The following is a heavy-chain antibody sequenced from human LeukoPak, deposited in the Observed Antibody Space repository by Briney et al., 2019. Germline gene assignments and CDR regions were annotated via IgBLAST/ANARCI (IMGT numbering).Heavy chain of an antibody. J-gene: IGHJ4*02. V-gene: IGHV1-46*01. CDR3: ARDLYGDPYDY. CDR1: GYTFTNNF. D-gene: IGHD4-17*01. Sequence: GASVKVSCKASGYTFTNNFMHWVRQAPGQGLEWMGIINPSGDNTWYAQKFQGRVTMTRDMATSTVYMELSSLRSEDTAVYYCARDLYGDPYDYWGQGTLVTVSS. CDR2: INPSGDNT.